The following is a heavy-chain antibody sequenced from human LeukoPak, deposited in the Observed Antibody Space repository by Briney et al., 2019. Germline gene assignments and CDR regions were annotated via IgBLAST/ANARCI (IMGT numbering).Heavy chain of an antibody. CDR2: IYTSGST. CDR3: ARGALLWFGAKMEYYFDY. Sequence: PSETLSLTCTVSGGSISSGSYYWSWIRQPAGKGLEWIGRIYTSGSTNYNPSLKSRVTISVDTSKNQFSLKLSSVTAADTAVYYCARGALLWFGAKMEYYFDYWGQGTPLTVSS. V-gene: IGHV4-61*02. D-gene: IGHD3-10*01. CDR1: GGSISSGSYY. J-gene: IGHJ4*02.